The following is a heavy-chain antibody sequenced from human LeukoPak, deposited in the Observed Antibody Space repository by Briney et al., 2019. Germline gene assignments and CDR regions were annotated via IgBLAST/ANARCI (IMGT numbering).Heavy chain of an antibody. CDR1: GFTVSSNS. D-gene: IGHD3-22*01. CDR2: IYSGGNT. Sequence: GGSLRLSCTVSGFTVSSNSMSWVRQAPGKGLEWVSFIYSGGNTHNSDSVKGRFTISRDNSKNTLYLQMNSLRAEDTAVYYCARAPTMIDAFDIWGQGTMVTVSS. V-gene: IGHV3-53*05. J-gene: IGHJ3*02. CDR3: ARAPTMIDAFDI.